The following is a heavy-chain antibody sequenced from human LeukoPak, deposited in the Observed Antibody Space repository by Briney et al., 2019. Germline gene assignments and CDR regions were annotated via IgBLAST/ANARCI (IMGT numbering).Heavy chain of an antibody. CDR2: IYYSGST. CDR3: ASGGVRGVIEDY. CDR1: GGSISSYY. V-gene: IGHV4-59*08. D-gene: IGHD3-10*01. Sequence: PSETLSLTCTVSGGSISSYYWSWIRQPPGRGLEWIGYIYYSGSTNYNPSLKSRVTISVDTSKNQFSLKLSSVTAADTAVYYCASGGVRGVIEDYWGQGTLVTVSS. J-gene: IGHJ4*02.